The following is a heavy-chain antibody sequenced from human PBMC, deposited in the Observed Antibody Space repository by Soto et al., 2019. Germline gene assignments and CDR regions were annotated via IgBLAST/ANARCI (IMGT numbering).Heavy chain of an antibody. CDR1: GFTFSDYG. J-gene: IGHJ6*02. CDR2: ISYDGSNK. CDR3: VKDGSSGWPYFYDMDV. Sequence: GGSLRLSCAASGFTFSDYGMHGVRQAPGKGLEGVAVISYDGSNKYYADSVKGRFTISTDNSKNTLYLQMSSLRAEDTAVYYCVKDGSSGWPYFYDMDVWGQGTTVTVSS. D-gene: IGHD6-19*01. V-gene: IGHV3-30*18.